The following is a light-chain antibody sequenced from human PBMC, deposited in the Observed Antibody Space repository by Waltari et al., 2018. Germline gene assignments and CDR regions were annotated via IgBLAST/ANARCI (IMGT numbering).Light chain of an antibody. J-gene: IGKJ3*01. CDR2: AAS. CDR3: QQSYSTLCT. CDR1: QSISSY. Sequence: DIQMTQSPSSLSASVGDRVTITCRASQSISSYLNWYQQKPGKAPKHLIYAASSLQSGVPSRFSGSGSGTDFTLTISSLQPEDFATYYCQQSYSTLCTFGPGTKVDIK. V-gene: IGKV1-39*01.